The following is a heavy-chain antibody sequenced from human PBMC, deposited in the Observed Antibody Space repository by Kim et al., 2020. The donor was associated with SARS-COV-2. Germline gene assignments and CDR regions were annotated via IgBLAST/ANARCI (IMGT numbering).Heavy chain of an antibody. D-gene: IGHD3-10*01. CDR3: ARVTPPLLLWFGELIHAFDI. Sequence: ASVKVSCKASGYTFTSYGISWVRQAPGQGLEWMGWISAYNGNTNYAQKLQGRVTMTTDTSTSTAYMELRSLRSDDTAVYYCARVTPPLLLWFGELIHAFDIWGQGTMVTVSS. J-gene: IGHJ3*02. CDR1: GYTFTSYG. CDR2: ISAYNGNT. V-gene: IGHV1-18*04.